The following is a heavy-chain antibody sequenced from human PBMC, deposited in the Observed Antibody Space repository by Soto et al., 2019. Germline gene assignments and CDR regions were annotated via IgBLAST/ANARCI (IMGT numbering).Heavy chain of an antibody. CDR2: IIPIFGTA. CDR1: GGTFSSYA. CDR3: ARGLMYYYGSGSPQGAWFDP. J-gene: IGHJ5*02. D-gene: IGHD3-10*01. V-gene: IGHV1-69*13. Sequence: SVKVSCKASGGTFSSYAISWVRQAPGQGLEWMGGIIPIFGTANYAQKFQGRVTITADESTSTAYMELSSLRSEDTAVYYCARGLMYYYGSGSPQGAWFDPWGQGTLVTVSS.